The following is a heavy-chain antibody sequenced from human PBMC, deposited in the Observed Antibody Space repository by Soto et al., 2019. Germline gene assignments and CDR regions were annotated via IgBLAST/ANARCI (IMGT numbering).Heavy chain of an antibody. D-gene: IGHD1-26*01. CDR1: GFTFSIYS. CDR2: ISSSSSYI. CDR3: ARGAVGATVGLAY. J-gene: IGHJ4*02. Sequence: GGSLRLSCAASGFTFSIYSMNWVRQAPGKGLEWVSSISSSSSYIYYADSVKGRFTISRDNAKNSLYLQMNSLRAEDTAVYYFARGAVGATVGLAYWAQGTLVTVSS. V-gene: IGHV3-21*01.